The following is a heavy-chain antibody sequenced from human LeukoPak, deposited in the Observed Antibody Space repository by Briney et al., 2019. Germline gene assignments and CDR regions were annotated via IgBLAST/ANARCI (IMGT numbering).Heavy chain of an antibody. CDR3: TTGGSYTASTGDFDY. CDR2: ILSKAGGETR. V-gene: IGHV3-15*01. CDR1: GFTFTNAW. J-gene: IGHJ4*02. D-gene: IGHD2-2*02. Sequence: GGSLRLSCEASGFTFTNAWLNRVRQAPGKGLEWVGRILSKAGGETRDYAAPVKGRFSLSRDDSKHMLYLEMNSLKTEDTAVYYCTTGGSYTASTGDFDYWGPGALVTVSS.